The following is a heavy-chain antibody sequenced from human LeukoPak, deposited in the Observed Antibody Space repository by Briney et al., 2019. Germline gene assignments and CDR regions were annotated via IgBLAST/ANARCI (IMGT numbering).Heavy chain of an antibody. Sequence: PGRSLRLSCAASGFTFDDYALHWVRQAPGKGLEWVSGLSWNSGSIDYADSVKGRFTISRDNAKNSLYLQMNSLRAEDTALYYCAKGSSLVPQYYFDYWGQGTLVSVSS. V-gene: IGHV3-9*01. D-gene: IGHD3-16*01. J-gene: IGHJ4*02. CDR1: GFTFDDYA. CDR3: AKGSSLVPQYYFDY. CDR2: LSWNSGSI.